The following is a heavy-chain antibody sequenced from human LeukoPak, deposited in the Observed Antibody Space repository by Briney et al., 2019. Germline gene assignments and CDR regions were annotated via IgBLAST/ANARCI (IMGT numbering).Heavy chain of an antibody. V-gene: IGHV3-53*01. CDR1: GFTVSSKY. Sequence: GGSLRLSCAPSGFTVSSKYMSWVRHAPGKGLEWVSVIYSGGSTYYADSLKGRFTISRDDSKNTVDLQMNSLRVEDTAVYYCAMRGNTWYDCWGQGTLVTVSS. J-gene: IGHJ4*02. D-gene: IGHD6-13*01. CDR2: IYSGGST. CDR3: AMRGNTWYDC.